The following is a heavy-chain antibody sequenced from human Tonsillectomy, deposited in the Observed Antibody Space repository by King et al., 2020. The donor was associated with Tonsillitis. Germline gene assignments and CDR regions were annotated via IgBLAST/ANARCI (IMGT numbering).Heavy chain of an antibody. J-gene: IGHJ4*02. Sequence: VQLVESGAEVKKPGASVKVCCKATVYTFSDYYIHWVGHAPGQGLDWMGWINPYTGDQNYAQKFQGGVTMTRDTSISTAYMELSRLTSDDTAVYYCARGRYCSGGSCYSHFDYWGQGTPVTVSS. CDR2: INPYTGDQ. V-gene: IGHV1-2*02. D-gene: IGHD2-15*01. CDR3: ARGRYCSGGSCYSHFDY. CDR1: VYTFSDYY.